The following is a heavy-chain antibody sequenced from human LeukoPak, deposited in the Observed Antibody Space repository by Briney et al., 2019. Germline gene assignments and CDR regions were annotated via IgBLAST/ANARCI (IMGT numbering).Heavy chain of an antibody. D-gene: IGHD3-10*01. CDR3: ARSTPGSGNHYNAFEY. V-gene: IGHV4-61*01. J-gene: IGHJ4*02. Sequence: SETLYLTCTVSGGSISSSSYYWSWIRQPPGKGLEWIGYIYNSGSTNYSPSLQSRVTISVDTSKNQFFLKLRYVTAADTAVYYCARSTPGSGNHYNAFEYWGQGTLVTVSS. CDR1: GGSISSSSYY. CDR2: IYNSGST.